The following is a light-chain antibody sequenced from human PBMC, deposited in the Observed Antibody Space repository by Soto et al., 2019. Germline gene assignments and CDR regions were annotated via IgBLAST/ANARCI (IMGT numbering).Light chain of an antibody. Sequence: DIQMTQSPSTLSASVGDRFTITCRASQSISSWLAWYQQKPGKAPKLLIYAASSLQSGVPSRFSGSGSGTEFTLTISSLQPDDFATYYCQQYNSYPITFGQGTRLEIK. CDR3: QQYNSYPIT. CDR1: QSISSW. V-gene: IGKV1-5*01. CDR2: AAS. J-gene: IGKJ5*01.